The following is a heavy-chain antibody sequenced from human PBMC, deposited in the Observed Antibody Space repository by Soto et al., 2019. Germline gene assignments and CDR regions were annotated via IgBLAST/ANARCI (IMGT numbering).Heavy chain of an antibody. CDR1: GGTFSSYA. Sequence: QVQLVQSGAEVKKPGSSVKVSCKASGGTFSSYAISWVRQAPGQGLEWMGGIIPIFGTANYAQKFQGRVTITADESTSTAYMELSSLRSEDTAVYYCARRPPPKTPRRPGMDVWGQGTTVTVSS. J-gene: IGHJ6*02. V-gene: IGHV1-69*01. D-gene: IGHD1-1*01. CDR3: ARRPPPKTPRRPGMDV. CDR2: IIPIFGTA.